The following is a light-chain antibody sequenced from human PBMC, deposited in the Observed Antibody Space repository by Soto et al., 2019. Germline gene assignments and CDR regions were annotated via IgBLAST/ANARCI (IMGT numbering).Light chain of an antibody. CDR3: QSYNDWPWT. CDR2: GVS. V-gene: IGKV3-15*01. J-gene: IGKJ2*01. Sequence: DIVLTQSPATLSVSPGDTVTLSCRASESLFGFLAWYQQKPGQAPRLLMYGVSTRATGIPARFSGGGSATDFTLTISSLQSEDSAFYFCQSYNDWPWTSGLGTRLEI. CDR1: ESLFGF.